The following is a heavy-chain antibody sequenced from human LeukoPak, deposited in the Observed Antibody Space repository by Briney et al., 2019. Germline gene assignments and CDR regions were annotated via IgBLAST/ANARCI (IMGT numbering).Heavy chain of an antibody. CDR3: ARDRVVVVIAATQPFDY. J-gene: IGHJ4*02. Sequence: GGSLRLSCAASGFTFRTYSMNWVRQAPGKGLEWVSSISSSSSYIYYADSVKGRFTISRDNAKNSLYLQMNSLRAEDTAVYYCARDRVVVVIAATQPFDYWGQGTLVTVSS. D-gene: IGHD2-15*01. CDR2: ISSSSSYI. V-gene: IGHV3-21*01. CDR1: GFTFRTYS.